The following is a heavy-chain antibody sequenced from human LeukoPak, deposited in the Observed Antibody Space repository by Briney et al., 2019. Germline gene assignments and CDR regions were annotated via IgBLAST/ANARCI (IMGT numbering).Heavy chain of an antibody. CDR3: ARRYYDFLSDLYGMDV. J-gene: IGHJ6*02. D-gene: IGHD3-3*01. V-gene: IGHV7-4-1*02. CDR2: INTNTGNP. CDR1: GHSFTSYA. Sequence: ASVKVSCKSSGHSFTSYAMNWVRQAPGQGLEWMGWINTNTGNPTYAQDFTGRFVFSVDTSVSTAYLQISSLKAEDTAVYYCARRYYDFLSDLYGMDVWGQGTTVTVSS.